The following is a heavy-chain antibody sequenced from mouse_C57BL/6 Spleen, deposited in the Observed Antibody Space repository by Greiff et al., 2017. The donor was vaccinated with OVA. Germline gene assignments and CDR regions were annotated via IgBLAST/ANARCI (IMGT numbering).Heavy chain of an antibody. CDR2: IDPETGGT. J-gene: IGHJ4*01. D-gene: IGHD3-3*01. V-gene: IGHV1-15*01. CDR1: GYTFTDYE. Sequence: VKLQESGAELVRPGASVTLSCKASGYTFTDYEMHWVKQTPVHGLEWIGAIDPETGGTAYNQKFKGKAILTADKSSSTAYMELRSLTSEDSAVYYCTRGGRDAMDYWGQGTSVTVSS. CDR3: TRGGRDAMDY.